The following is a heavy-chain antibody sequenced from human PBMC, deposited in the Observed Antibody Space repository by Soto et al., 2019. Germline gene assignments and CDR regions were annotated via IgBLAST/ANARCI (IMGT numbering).Heavy chain of an antibody. J-gene: IGHJ4*02. D-gene: IGHD3-16*01. Sequence: QITLKESGPTLVKPTQTLTLTCTFSGFSLSTRGVGVGWIRQPPGKALEWLALIYWDGFKHYSPSLESRLTIREDTANNQVVLTMTTMDPVDTATYYCAHKGGGDRLRDYWGQGPLVTVSS. CDR2: IYWDGFK. CDR3: AHKGGGDRLRDY. CDR1: GFSLSTRGVG. V-gene: IGHV2-5*02.